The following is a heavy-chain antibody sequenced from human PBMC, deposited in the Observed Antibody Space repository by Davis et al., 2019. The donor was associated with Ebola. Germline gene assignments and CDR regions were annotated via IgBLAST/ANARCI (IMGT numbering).Heavy chain of an antibody. CDR2: ISYDGSNK. CDR3: AKDIMITLWAFDI. Sequence: GESLKISCAASGFTFSSYGMHWVRQAPGKGLEWVAVISYDGSNKYYADSVEGRFTISRDNSKNTLYLQMNSLRAEDTAVYYCAKDIMITLWAFDIWGQGTMVTVSS. CDR1: GFTFSSYG. D-gene: IGHD3-16*01. J-gene: IGHJ3*02. V-gene: IGHV3-30*18.